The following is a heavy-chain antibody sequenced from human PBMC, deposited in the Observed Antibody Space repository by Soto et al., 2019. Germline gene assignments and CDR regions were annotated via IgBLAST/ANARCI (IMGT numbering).Heavy chain of an antibody. D-gene: IGHD3-22*01. V-gene: IGHV2-5*02. CDR1: GFSLSTSAGG. CDR3: AHTDSYYSSGSYRTYFYD. Sequence: SGPTLVNPTQTLTLTCTFSGFSLSTSAGGVGWVRQPPGKALEWLALIYWDDDKRYSPSLKSRLTIAKDTSKNQVVLTMTNMDPVDTATYFCAHTDSYYSSGSYRTYFYDCGQGALVTVVS. J-gene: IGHJ4*02. CDR2: IYWDDDK.